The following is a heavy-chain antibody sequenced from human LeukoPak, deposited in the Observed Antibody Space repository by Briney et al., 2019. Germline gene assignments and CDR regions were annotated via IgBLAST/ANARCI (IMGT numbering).Heavy chain of an antibody. D-gene: IGHD6-13*01. CDR3: ASSSWSKDNWFDP. CDR2: TRNKANSYTT. V-gene: IGHV3-72*01. J-gene: IGHJ5*02. CDR1: GFTFSDHY. Sequence: PGGSLRLSCAASGFTFSDHYMDWVRQAPGKGLEWVGRTRNKANSYTTEYAASVKSRFTISRDDSKNSLYLQMNSLKTEDTAVYYCASSSWSKDNWFDPWGQGTLVTVSS.